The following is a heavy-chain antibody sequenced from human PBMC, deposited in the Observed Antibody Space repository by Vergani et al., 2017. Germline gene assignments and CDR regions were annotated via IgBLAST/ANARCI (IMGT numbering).Heavy chain of an antibody. J-gene: IGHJ4*02. CDR1: GFTFSSYG. Sequence: QVQLVESRGGVVQPGRSLRLSCAASGFTFSSYGMHWVRQAPGKGLEWVAIIWYDGGNKYYADSVKGRFTISRDNSKNTLYLQMNSLRAEDTAVYYCARERLKYYDFWSGYSGGYFDYWGPGTLVSVSS. CDR3: ARERLKYYDFWSGYSGGYFDY. CDR2: IWYDGGNK. V-gene: IGHV3-33*01. D-gene: IGHD3-3*01.